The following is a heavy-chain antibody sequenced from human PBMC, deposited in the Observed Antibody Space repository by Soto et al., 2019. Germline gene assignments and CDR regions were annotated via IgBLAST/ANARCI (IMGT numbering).Heavy chain of an antibody. CDR2: INHSGST. CDR3: ARTYCSSTSCYAGNYNWFDP. J-gene: IGHJ5*02. CDR1: GGSFSGYY. V-gene: IGHV4-34*01. D-gene: IGHD2-2*01. Sequence: SETLSLTCAVYGGSFSGYYWSWIRQPPGKGLEWIGEINHSGSTNYNPSLKSRVTISVDTSKNQFSLKLSSVTAADTAVYYCARTYCSSTSCYAGNYNWFDPWGQGTLVTVSS.